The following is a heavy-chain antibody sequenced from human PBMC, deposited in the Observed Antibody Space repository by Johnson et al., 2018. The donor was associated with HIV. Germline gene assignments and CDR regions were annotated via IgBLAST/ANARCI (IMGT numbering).Heavy chain of an antibody. Sequence: VQLVESGGGLVQPGGSLRLSCAASGFTFDDFGMSWVRQFTGKGLEWVSSIATAGDTCHPGSVKGRLSMSRDSASNSLYLQMNGLRAEDTAMYYCARYFGVVIYDAFDIWGQGTMV. D-gene: IGHD3-3*01. CDR1: GFTFDDFG. V-gene: IGHV3-13*01. CDR2: IATAGDT. J-gene: IGHJ3*02. CDR3: ARYFGVVIYDAFDI.